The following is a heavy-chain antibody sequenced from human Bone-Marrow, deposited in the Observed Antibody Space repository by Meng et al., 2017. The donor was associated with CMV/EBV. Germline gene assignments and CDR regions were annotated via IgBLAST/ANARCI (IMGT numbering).Heavy chain of an antibody. CDR2: IRSKTNNYTT. D-gene: IGHD2-2*01. Sequence: GESLKISCAASGFPFSGSAVHWVRQASGKGLEWVGRIRSKTNNYTTSYAVSVTGRFTISRDDLKNTAYLQMTSLKTEDTAMYYCTTDCSSSACYSLWFDPWGQGTLVTV. V-gene: IGHV3-73*01. J-gene: IGHJ5*02. CDR1: GFPFSGSA. CDR3: TTDCSSSACYSLWFDP.